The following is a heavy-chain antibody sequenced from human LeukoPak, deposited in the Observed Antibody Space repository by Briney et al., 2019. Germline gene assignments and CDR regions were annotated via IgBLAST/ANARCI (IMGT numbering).Heavy chain of an antibody. CDR2: INHSGST. V-gene: IGHV4-34*01. CDR1: GGSFSGYY. D-gene: IGHD3-22*01. CDR3: GVQWLLLQVDY. J-gene: IGHJ4*02. Sequence: PSETLSLTCAVYGGSFSGYYWNWIRQPPGKGLEWIGEINHSGSTNYNPSLKSRVTVSLDTSKNQFSLKLSSVTAADTAVYYCGVQWLLLQVDYWGQGTLVTVSS.